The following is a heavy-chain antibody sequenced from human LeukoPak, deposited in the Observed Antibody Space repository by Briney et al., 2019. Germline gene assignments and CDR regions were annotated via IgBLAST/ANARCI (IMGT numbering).Heavy chain of an antibody. CDR2: IYYTGST. CDR3: GSRYFDS. J-gene: IGHJ4*02. CDR1: GGSISSSNYY. V-gene: IGHV4-39*07. Sequence: PSETLSLTCTVSGGSISSSNYYWGWIRQTPGEGLEWIGSIYYTGSTYYNPSLKSRITISVDTSKNQFSLKLSSLTAADTAVYYCGSRYFDSWGQGTLATVSS.